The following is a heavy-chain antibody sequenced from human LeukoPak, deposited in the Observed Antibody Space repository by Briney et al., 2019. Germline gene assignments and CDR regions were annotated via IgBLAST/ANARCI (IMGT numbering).Heavy chain of an antibody. Sequence: GRSLRLSCAATALSSHGYAMHWARQAPGKGLEWVSGISWNSGSIGYADSVKGRFTISRDNAKNSLYLQMNSLRAEDTALYYCTNDSVGGDYDTSDYWGQGTRVTVSS. CDR3: TNDSVGGDYDTSDY. CDR1: ALSSHGYA. D-gene: IGHD4-17*01. V-gene: IGHV3-9*02. CDR2: ISWNSGSI. J-gene: IGHJ4*02.